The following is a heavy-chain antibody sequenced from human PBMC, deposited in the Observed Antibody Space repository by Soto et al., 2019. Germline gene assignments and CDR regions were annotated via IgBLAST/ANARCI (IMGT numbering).Heavy chain of an antibody. CDR1: GYTFTSYG. CDR2: ISAYNGNT. D-gene: IGHD3-3*01. V-gene: IGHV1-18*01. CDR3: AILMTIFGDRAGPQNPYYYYYGMDV. J-gene: IGHJ6*02. Sequence: QVQLVQSGAEVKKPGASVKVSCKASGYTFTSYGISWVRQAPGQGLEWMGWISAYNGNTNYAQKLQGRVTMTTDTSTSTAYMELRSLRSDDTAVYYCAILMTIFGDRAGPQNPYYYYYGMDVWGQGTTVTVSS.